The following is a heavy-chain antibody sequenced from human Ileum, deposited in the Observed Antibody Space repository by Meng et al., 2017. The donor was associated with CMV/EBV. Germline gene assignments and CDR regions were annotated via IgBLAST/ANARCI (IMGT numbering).Heavy chain of an antibody. CDR3: ARDGVILGTPGTVGWIDL. D-gene: IGHD1-1*01. CDR1: GFTFSNYA. CDR2: FSGSGGNT. Sequence: GGSLRLSCAASGFTFSNYAMNWVRQAPGKGLEWVSTFSGSGGNTYYADSVKGRFTISRDDSKNTLYLQMNSLRAEDTAVYYCARDGVILGTPGTVGWIDLWGQGTVVTVSS. V-gene: IGHV3-23*01. J-gene: IGHJ5*02.